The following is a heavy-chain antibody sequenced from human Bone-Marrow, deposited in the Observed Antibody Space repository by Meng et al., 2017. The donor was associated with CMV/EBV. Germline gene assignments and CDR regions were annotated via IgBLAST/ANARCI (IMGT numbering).Heavy chain of an antibody. J-gene: IGHJ4*01. V-gene: IGHV3-30*04. CDR3: ARDARLRYYDFWSGPRGFDY. D-gene: IGHD3-3*01. CDR2: ISYDGSNK. Sequence: GESLKISCAASGFTFSSYAMHWVRQAPGKGLEWVAVISYDGSNKYYADSVKGRFTISRDNSKNTLYLQMNSLRAEDTAVYYCARDARLRYYDFWSGPRGFDYWGHGTLVTVSS. CDR1: GFTFSSYA.